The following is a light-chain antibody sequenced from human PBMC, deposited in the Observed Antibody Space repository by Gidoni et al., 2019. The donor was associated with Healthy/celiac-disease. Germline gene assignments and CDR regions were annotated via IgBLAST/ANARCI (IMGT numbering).Light chain of an antibody. CDR2: WAS. V-gene: IGKV4-1*01. J-gene: IGKJ4*02. CDR1: QSVLYSSNNKTY. CDR3: QQYYSTPLT. Sequence: DIVMTQSPDSLAVSLGERATINCKSSQSVLYSSNNKTYLAWYQQKPGQPPKLRIYWASTRESGVPDRCSGSGSGTDFTLTISSLQAEDVAVYYCQQYYSTPLTFGGGTKVEIK.